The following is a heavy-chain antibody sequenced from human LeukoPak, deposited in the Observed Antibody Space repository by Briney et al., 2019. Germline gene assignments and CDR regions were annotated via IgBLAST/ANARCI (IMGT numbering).Heavy chain of an antibody. V-gene: IGHV3-23*01. CDR3: ARSRSGDYDY. J-gene: IGHJ4*02. CDR2: ISGSGSTT. CDR1: GFTFSSYA. Sequence: GGSLRLSCAASGFTFSSYAMNWVRQAPGKGLEWVSAISGSGSTTYYADSVKGRFTISRDNAKNSLYLQMNSLRAEDTAVYYCARSRSGDYDYWGQGTLVTVSS. D-gene: IGHD4-17*01.